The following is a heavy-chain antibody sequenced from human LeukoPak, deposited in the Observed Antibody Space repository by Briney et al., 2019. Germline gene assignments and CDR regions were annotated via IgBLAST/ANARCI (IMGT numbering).Heavy chain of an antibody. CDR1: GGSISSSSYY. CDR2: IYYSGST. V-gene: IGHV4-39*01. Sequence: PSETLSLTCTVSGGSISSSSYYWGWIRQPPGKGLEWIGSIYYSGSTYYNPSLKSRVTISVDTSKNQFSLKLSSVTAADTAVYYCARHVSVGDYLGEAFDIWGQGTMVTVSS. J-gene: IGHJ3*02. CDR3: ARHVSVGDYLGEAFDI. D-gene: IGHD4-17*01.